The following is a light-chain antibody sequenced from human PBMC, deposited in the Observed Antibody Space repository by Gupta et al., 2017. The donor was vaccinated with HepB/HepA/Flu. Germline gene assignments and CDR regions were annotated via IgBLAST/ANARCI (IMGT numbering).Light chain of an antibody. CDR3: QQHNNSPPRS. J-gene: IGKJ2*04. CDR1: QSVSTN. CDR2: GTS. Sequence: EIVMTQSPVTLSVSPGERVTLSCRASQSVSTNLAWYQHKPGQTPRHLIYGTSSRANGIPPRFSGSGSWTDFTVTISSRQSEDVAVYYCQQHNNSPPRSFGQGTTLEI. V-gene: IGKV3-15*01.